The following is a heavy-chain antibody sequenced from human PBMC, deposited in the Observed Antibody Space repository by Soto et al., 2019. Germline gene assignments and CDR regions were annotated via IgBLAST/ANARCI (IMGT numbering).Heavy chain of an antibody. CDR3: AGIVATNFDY. J-gene: IGHJ4*02. CDR2: IYFSGST. CDR1: GGSISRSGYY. Sequence: QVQLQESGPGLVKPSQTLSLTCTVSGGSISRSGYYWSWIRQHPGKGLEWIGYIYFSGSTYYNPPLKSRATISVDTSKNQFSRNLNSVTAADTAVYYCAGIVATNFDYWGQGTLVTVSS. D-gene: IGHD5-12*01. V-gene: IGHV4-31*03.